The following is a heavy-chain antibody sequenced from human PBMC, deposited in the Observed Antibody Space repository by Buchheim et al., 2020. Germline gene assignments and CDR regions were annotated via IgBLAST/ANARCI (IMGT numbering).Heavy chain of an antibody. V-gene: IGHV3-23*04. Sequence: EVQLVESGGGLVQPGGSLRLSCAASGFTFSSYAMSWVRQAPGKGPEWVSAISGSGGSTYYADSVKGRFTISRDNSKNMLYLQMNSLGAEDTAVYYCARPPRTGKGAGNWYFDLWGRGTL. CDR2: ISGSGGST. CDR3: ARPPRTGKGAGNWYFDL. D-gene: IGHD1-26*01. J-gene: IGHJ2*01. CDR1: GFTFSSYA.